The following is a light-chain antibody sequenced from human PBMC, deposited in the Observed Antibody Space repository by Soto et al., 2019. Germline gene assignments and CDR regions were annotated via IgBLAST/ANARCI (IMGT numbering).Light chain of an antibody. CDR3: SSYTSSGTLV. Sequence: QSALTQPASVSGSPGQSITISCTGTSSDVGGYNYVSWYQQHPGKAPKLMIYDVSNWPSGVSNRFSGSKCGNTASLTISGLQAEDEADYYCSSYTSSGTLVFGTGTKLTVL. J-gene: IGLJ1*01. CDR1: SSDVGGYNY. V-gene: IGLV2-14*01. CDR2: DVS.